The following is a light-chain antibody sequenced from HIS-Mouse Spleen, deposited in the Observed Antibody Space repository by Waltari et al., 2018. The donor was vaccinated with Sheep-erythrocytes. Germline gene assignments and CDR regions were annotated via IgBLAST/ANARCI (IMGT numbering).Light chain of an antibody. CDR1: SSDVGSYNL. Sequence: QSALPPPASVSGSPGQPITIPGTGTSSDVGSYNLVSWYQQHPGKAPKLMIYEGSKRPSGVSNRFSGSKSGNTASLTISGLQAEDEADYYCCSYAGSSTPWVFGGGTKLTVL. V-gene: IGLV2-23*01. J-gene: IGLJ3*02. CDR3: CSYAGSSTPWV. CDR2: EGS.